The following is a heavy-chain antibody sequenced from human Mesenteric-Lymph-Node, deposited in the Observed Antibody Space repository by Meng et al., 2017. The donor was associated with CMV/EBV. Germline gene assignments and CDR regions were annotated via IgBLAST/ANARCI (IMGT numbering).Heavy chain of an antibody. CDR1: GFTFTSHA. D-gene: IGHD2-2*01. CDR2: ISAGGDST. CDR3: AREGLCAGPSCRAFDI. Sequence: GESLKISCAASGFTFTSHAMNWVRQAPGKGLDWVSAISAGGDSTYYADSVRGRFTISRDSAKNSLSLQMNSLRAEDTAVYYCAREGLCAGPSCRAFDIWGHGTLVTVSS. J-gene: IGHJ3*02. V-gene: IGHV3-23*01.